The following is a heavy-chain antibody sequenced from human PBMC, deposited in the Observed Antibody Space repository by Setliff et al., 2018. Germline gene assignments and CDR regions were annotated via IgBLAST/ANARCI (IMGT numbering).Heavy chain of an antibody. V-gene: IGHV1-46*01. D-gene: IGHD3-22*01. J-gene: IGHJ3*02. Sequence: ASVKVSCTASGYTFTSHYMHWVRQAPGLGLEWMGTINPSSGRTSYAQKFQGRVTMTRDTSTSTVYMDMSSLRSEDTAVYYCARDVFPYHYEGAFDIWGQGTMVTV. CDR3: ARDVFPYHYEGAFDI. CDR1: GYTFTSHY. CDR2: INPSSGRT.